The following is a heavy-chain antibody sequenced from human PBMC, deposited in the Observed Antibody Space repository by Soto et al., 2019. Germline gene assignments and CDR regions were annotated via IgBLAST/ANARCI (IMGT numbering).Heavy chain of an antibody. Sequence: GGSLRLSCASSGFSFGSYALSWVRQAPGKGLEWVSTISGSDGKTFYADSVKGRFSISRDTSQSTLYLQMNSLRADDTAMYYCARWSYLDYWGQGTRVTVSS. CDR3: ARWSYLDY. D-gene: IGHD3-3*01. V-gene: IGHV3-23*01. J-gene: IGHJ4*02. CDR2: ISGSDGKT. CDR1: GFSFGSYA.